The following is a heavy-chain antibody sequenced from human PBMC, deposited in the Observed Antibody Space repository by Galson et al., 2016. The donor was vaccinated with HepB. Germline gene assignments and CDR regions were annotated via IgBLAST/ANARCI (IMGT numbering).Heavy chain of an antibody. J-gene: IGHJ6*02. V-gene: IGHV1-46*01. CDR2: INPSGGSA. CDR3: AAYGASIAATGTGDWYGMDV. Sequence: QSGAEVKPPGASVKVSCKASGYSFTNYGITWVRQAPGQGLEWMGIINPSGGSATYAQKFQGRVTMTRDTSTSTVYMELSSLRSEDTAVYYCAAYGASIAATGTGDWYGMDVWGQGTTVTVSS. CDR1: GYSFTNYG. D-gene: IGHD6-13*01.